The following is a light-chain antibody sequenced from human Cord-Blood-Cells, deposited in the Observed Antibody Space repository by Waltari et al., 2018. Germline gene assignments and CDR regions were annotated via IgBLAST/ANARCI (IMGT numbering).Light chain of an antibody. J-gene: IGLJ1*01. CDR1: RSDVGGSNH. CDR2: EVS. Sequence: QSALTQPPSASGSPGQSVTISRTGTRSDVGGSNHVPWYQQHPGKAPKLMIYEVSKRPSGVPDRFSGSKSGNTASLTVSGLQAEDEADYYCSSYAGSNNYVFGTGTKVTVL. CDR3: SSYAGSNNYV. V-gene: IGLV2-8*01.